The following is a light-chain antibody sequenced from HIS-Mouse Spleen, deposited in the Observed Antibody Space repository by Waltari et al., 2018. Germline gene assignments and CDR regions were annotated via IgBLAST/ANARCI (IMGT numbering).Light chain of an antibody. CDR1: QSVSSN. J-gene: IGKJ1*01. Sequence: EIVMTQSPATLSVSPGERATLSCRASQSVSSNLAWYQQKPGQAPRLLIYGASTRATGITARFRGSGSGTEFTLTISSLRSEDFAVYYCQQYNNWPRGTFGQGTKVEIK. CDR2: GAS. V-gene: IGKV3-15*01. CDR3: QQYNNWPRGT.